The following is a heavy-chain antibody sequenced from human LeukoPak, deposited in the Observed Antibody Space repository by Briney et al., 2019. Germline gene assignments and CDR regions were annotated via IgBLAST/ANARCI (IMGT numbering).Heavy chain of an antibody. CDR3: ARVAVGYYYDSSGYYFDY. V-gene: IGHV4-59*02. J-gene: IGHJ4*02. Sequence: ESLSLTCTVVGPSVSSYCGGCIRHPRGNRLEWVGYLYYSGSTNYNPSLNSRVTKSVDTSKNQFSLKLSSVTAADTAVYYCARVAVGYYYDSSGYYFDYWGQGTLVTVSS. CDR2: LYYSGST. CDR1: GPSVSSYC. D-gene: IGHD3-22*01.